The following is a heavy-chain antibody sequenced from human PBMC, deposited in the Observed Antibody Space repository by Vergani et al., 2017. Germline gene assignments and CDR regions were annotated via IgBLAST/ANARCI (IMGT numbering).Heavy chain of an antibody. D-gene: IGHD6-13*01. CDR1: GVSISSGSYY. CDR3: ARDPLYXTTWPFLLLDMDV. J-gene: IGHJ6*02. Sequence: QVQLQESGPGLVRPSQTLSLTCTVSGVSISSGSYYWSWFRQPAGKGLEWIGRFYTGGGTSYNPSLKSRVTISVDTSKNQFSLQLSSVTAADTAVYYCARDPLYXTTWPFLLLDMDVWGQGTTVTVSS. V-gene: IGHV4-61*02. CDR2: FYTGGGT.